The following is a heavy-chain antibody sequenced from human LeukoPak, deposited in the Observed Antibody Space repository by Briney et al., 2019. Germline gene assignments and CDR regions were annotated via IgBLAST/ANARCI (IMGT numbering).Heavy chain of an antibody. CDR2: INPNSGGT. V-gene: IGHV1-2*02. D-gene: IGHD6-13*01. CDR1: GYTFTGYY. J-gene: IGHJ5*02. Sequence: ASVKVSCKASGYTFTGYYMHWVRQAPGQGLEWMGWINPNSGGTNYAQKFQGRVTMTRDTSISTAYMELSRLRSDDTAVYYCARDSQPLWSSSWYVYSWFDPWGQGTLVTVSS. CDR3: ARDSQPLWSSSWYVYSWFDP.